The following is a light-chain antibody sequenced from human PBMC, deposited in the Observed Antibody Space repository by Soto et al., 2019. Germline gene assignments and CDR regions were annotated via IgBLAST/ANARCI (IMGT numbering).Light chain of an antibody. Sequence: QSVLTQPPSASGAPGQRVTISCTGSSSNIGAGHDVHWYQQLPGTAPKLLIYANNFRPSGVPDRFSGSKSGTSASLAISGLQAEDEADYYCQSYDSSLSGYVFGTGTKVTVL. CDR2: ANN. CDR3: QSYDSSLSGYV. CDR1: SSNIGAGHD. V-gene: IGLV1-40*01. J-gene: IGLJ1*01.